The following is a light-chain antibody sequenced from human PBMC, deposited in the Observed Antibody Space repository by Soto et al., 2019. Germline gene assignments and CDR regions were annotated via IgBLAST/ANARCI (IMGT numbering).Light chain of an antibody. J-gene: IGKJ4*01. CDR3: QQYGDSPT. CDR1: QSVSTSY. CDR2: CTS. Sequence: IVLTQSPGTLSLSPGERATLSCRASQSVSTSYLAWYQQKPGQTPRLLIYCTSGRATGIPDRFSGSGSGTDFTLTISSLESEDVAVYYCQQYGDSPTFGGGTKVELK. V-gene: IGKV3-20*01.